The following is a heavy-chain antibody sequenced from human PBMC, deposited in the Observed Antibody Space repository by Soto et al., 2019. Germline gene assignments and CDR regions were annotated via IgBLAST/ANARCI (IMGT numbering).Heavy chain of an antibody. D-gene: IGHD1-1*01. CDR1: GFTVSSNY. V-gene: IGHV3-53*01. Sequence: EVQLVESGGGLIQPGGSLRLSCAASGFTVSSNYMSWVRQAPGKGLEGVSVIYSSGSTYYADSVKGRFTIPRDNSKNTLYLQMNSLRAEDTAVYYCARRNRDGYNYADYYYYGMDVWGQGTTVTVSS. CDR3: ARRNRDGYNYADYYYYGMDV. J-gene: IGHJ6*02. CDR2: IYSSGST.